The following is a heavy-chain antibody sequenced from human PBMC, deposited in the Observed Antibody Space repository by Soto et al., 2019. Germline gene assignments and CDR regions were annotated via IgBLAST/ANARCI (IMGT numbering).Heavy chain of an antibody. CDR3: ARRFPVAIFGVVIPPFGMDV. V-gene: IGHV1-18*01. CDR1: GYTFTSYG. Sequence: QVQLVQSGAEVKKPGASVKVSCKASGYTFTSYGISWVRQAPGQGLEWMGWISAYNGNTNYAQKLQGRVTMTTDTSTSTAYMELRSLRSADTAVYYCARRFPVAIFGVVIPPFGMDVWGQGTTVTVSS. CDR2: ISAYNGNT. J-gene: IGHJ6*02. D-gene: IGHD3-3*01.